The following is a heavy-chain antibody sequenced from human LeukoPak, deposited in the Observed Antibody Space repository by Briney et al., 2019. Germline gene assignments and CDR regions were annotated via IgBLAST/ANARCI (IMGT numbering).Heavy chain of an antibody. CDR1: GFTFSSYS. CDR3: ARGKAHCSSTSCYAYINDAFDI. V-gene: IGHV3-21*01. CDR2: ISSSSSYI. D-gene: IGHD2-2*01. Sequence: NPGGSLRLSCAASGFTFSSYSMNWVRQAPGKGLEWVSSISSSSSYIYYADSVKGRFTISRDNAKNSLYLQMNSLRAEDTAVYYCARGKAHCSSTSCYAYINDAFDIWGQGTMVTVSS. J-gene: IGHJ3*02.